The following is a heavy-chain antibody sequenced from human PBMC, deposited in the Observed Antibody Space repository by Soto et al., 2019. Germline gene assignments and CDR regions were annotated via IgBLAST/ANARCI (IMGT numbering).Heavy chain of an antibody. D-gene: IGHD2-15*01. Sequence: EVQLVESGGGLVQPGGSLRLSCAVSGFTFSSDWMHWVRQAPGKGLVWVSRINSDGSSTSYADSVKGLFTISRDNAKNTLYLQMNRLTAEDTAVYYCASTVVTGYWGQGTLVTVSS. V-gene: IGHV3-74*01. J-gene: IGHJ4*02. CDR1: GFTFSSDW. CDR3: ASTVVTGY. CDR2: INSDGSST.